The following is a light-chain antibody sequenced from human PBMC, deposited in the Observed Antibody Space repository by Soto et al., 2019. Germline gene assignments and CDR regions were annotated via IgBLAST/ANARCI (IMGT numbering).Light chain of an antibody. CDR3: RSFDSSLSVV. J-gene: IGLJ2*01. CDR1: SSNIGAGYD. V-gene: IGLV1-40*01. Sequence: QAVVTQPPSVSGAPGQRVTISCTGSSSNIGAGYDVPWYQQLPGRAPKLLIYGNTNRPSGVPDRFSGSKSGTSASLAITGLQAEDEADYYCRSFDSSLSVVFGGGTKVTVL. CDR2: GNT.